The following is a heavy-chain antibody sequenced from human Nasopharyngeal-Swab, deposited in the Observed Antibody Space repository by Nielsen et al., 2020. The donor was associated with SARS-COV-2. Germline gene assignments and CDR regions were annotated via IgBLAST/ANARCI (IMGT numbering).Heavy chain of an antibody. V-gene: IGHV1-3*01. CDR2: INAGNGNT. CDR3: ARDRYQLRLGAFDI. D-gene: IGHD2-2*01. Sequence: ASVTVSCKASGYTFTIYAIHWVRQAPGQRLEWMGWINAGNGNTKYSQKFQGRVTITRDTSASTAYMELSSLRSEDTAVYYCARDRYQLRLGAFDIWGQGTMVTVSS. CDR1: GYTFTIYA. J-gene: IGHJ3*02.